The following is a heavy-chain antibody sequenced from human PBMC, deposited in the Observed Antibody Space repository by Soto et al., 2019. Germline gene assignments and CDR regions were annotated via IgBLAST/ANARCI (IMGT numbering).Heavy chain of an antibody. J-gene: IGHJ4*02. V-gene: IGHV3-48*02. Sequence: EVQLVESGGGLVQPGGSLRLSCAASGFSFSSHSMKWVRQAPGKGLEWVSYISSSGSTIYYADSVKGRFTISRDNAKNSLYLQMNRLRDDDTAVYYCARGRGYCVGTNCYLDYWGQGALVTVSS. CDR3: ARGRGYCVGTNCYLDY. CDR1: GFSFSSHS. D-gene: IGHD2-21*01. CDR2: ISSSGSTI.